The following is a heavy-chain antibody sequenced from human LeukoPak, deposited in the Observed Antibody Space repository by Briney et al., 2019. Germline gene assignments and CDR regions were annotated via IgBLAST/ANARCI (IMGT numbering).Heavy chain of an antibody. CDR3: AREGQLGLDN. D-gene: IGHD1-1*01. CDR1: GRTLTVHY. Sequence: GASVKVSCKASGRTLTVHYIHWVRQGPGQGLEWLGWITLHSGDTHYAQKYQGRLTMTSDTSISTGYMELSTLQFDDTAVYYCAREGQLGLDNWGQGTLVTVSS. J-gene: IGHJ1*01. CDR2: ITLHSGDT. V-gene: IGHV1-2*02.